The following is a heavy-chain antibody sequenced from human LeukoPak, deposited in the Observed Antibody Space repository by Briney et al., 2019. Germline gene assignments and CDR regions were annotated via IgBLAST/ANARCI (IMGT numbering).Heavy chain of an antibody. J-gene: IGHJ4*02. D-gene: IGHD2-2*01. CDR2: ISAYYGNT. CDR1: GYTFTSYG. Sequence: ASVKVSCQASGYTFTSYGIRWVRQAPGQGLEWMGWISAYYGNTNYAQKLQGRVTMTTDTSTSTAYMELRSLRSDDTAVYYCARALGYCSSTSCLYDYWGRGTLVTVSS. CDR3: ARALGYCSSTSCLYDY. V-gene: IGHV1-18*04.